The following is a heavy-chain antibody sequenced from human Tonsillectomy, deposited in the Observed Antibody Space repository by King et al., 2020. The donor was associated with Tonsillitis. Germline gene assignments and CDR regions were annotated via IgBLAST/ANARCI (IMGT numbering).Heavy chain of an antibody. CDR2: ISSSGNSI. D-gene: IGHD1-7*01. CDR1: GFTFIDSY. Sequence: VQLVESGGGLVKPGGSLRLSCAASGFTFIDSYMSWIRPAPGKGRECVSYISSSGNSIYYDDSGKGRFTIPRDNAKNSLYLQMNSLRAEDTAIYYCARGHRELGGAFDIWGQGTVVTVSS. CDR3: ARGHRELGGAFDI. V-gene: IGHV3-11*01. J-gene: IGHJ3*02.